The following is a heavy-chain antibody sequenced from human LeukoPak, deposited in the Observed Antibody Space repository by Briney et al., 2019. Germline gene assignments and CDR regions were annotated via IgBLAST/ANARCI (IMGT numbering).Heavy chain of an antibody. J-gene: IGHJ6*02. CDR2: MSYDGSNK. Sequence: GGSLRLSCAASGFTFSSYGMHWVRQAPGKGLEWVAVMSYDGSNKYYADSVKGRFTISRDNSKNTLYLQMNSLRAEDTAVYYCAKDAGQYQLLYHGMDVWGQGTTVTVSS. D-gene: IGHD2-2*02. CDR1: GFTFSSYG. CDR3: AKDAGQYQLLYHGMDV. V-gene: IGHV3-30*18.